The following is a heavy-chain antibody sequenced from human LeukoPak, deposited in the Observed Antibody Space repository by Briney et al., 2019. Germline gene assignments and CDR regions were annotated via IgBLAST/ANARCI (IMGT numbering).Heavy chain of an antibody. Sequence: ASVKVSCKASGGTFSSDAISWVRQAPGQGLEWMGRIIPILGIANYAQKFQGRVTITADKSTSTAYMELSSLRSEDTAVYYCARETYYDILTGYYSDDYWGQGTLVTVSS. D-gene: IGHD3-9*01. V-gene: IGHV1-69*04. CDR1: GGTFSSDA. J-gene: IGHJ4*02. CDR3: ARETYYDILTGYYSDDY. CDR2: IIPILGIA.